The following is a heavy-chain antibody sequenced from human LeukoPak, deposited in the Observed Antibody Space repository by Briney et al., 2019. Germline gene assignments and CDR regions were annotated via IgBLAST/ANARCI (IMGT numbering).Heavy chain of an antibody. V-gene: IGHV3-7*01. CDR1: GFTFSSYW. Sequence: GGSLSLSCAASGFTFSSYWMSWVRQAPGKGLEWVANIKQDGSEKYYVDSVKGRFTISRDNAKNSLYLQMNSLRAEDTAVYYCARDGIGGYSTSWYSHYWGQGTLVTVSS. CDR3: ARDGIGGYSTSWYSHY. J-gene: IGHJ4*02. D-gene: IGHD6-13*01. CDR2: IKQDGSEK.